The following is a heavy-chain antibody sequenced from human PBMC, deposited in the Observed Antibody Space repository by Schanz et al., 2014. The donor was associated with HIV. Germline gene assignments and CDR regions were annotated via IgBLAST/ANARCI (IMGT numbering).Heavy chain of an antibody. CDR2: ISGYKGNT. CDR1: GYTFTTYG. J-gene: IGHJ4*02. CDR3: ARVKRDFLTGVLEVGY. Sequence: QIQLVQSGAEVKKPGASVKVSCRASGYTFTTYGITWVRQAPGQGLEWMGWISGYKGNTNYAQKLQGRVTMTRDKSITTVYMEMTRLSLDDTAVYACARVKRDFLTGVLEVGYWGQGTRVTVSS. D-gene: IGHD3-9*01. V-gene: IGHV1-18*01.